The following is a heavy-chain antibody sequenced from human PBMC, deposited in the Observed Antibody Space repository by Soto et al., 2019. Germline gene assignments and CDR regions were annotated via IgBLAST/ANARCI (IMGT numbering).Heavy chain of an antibody. CDR1: VDSIVSSTNY. D-gene: IGHD5-18*01. CDR2: IYHSGNT. V-gene: IGHV4-39*01. CDR3: ARHEWLQLWLVTEY. Sequence: PSETLSLTCSFSVDSIVSSTNYWGWIRQPPGKGLEWIGTIYHSGNTYYNPTLKSRVAISVDMSKNQFSLRLNSVTAADTAVYYCARHEWLQLWLVTEYWGQGALVTVS. J-gene: IGHJ4*02.